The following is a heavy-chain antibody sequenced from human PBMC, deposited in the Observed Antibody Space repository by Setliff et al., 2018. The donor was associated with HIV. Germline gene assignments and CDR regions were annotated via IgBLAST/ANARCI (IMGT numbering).Heavy chain of an antibody. CDR2: INPDSRGT. Sequence: ASVKVSCKTSGYAFTDYSIHWVRQAPGQGLEWVGRINPDSRGTNYAQTFQGRVTMTRDTSVSTAYMELSRLKSDDTAVFYCARGVKGIATTGKYYFDYWGQGTLVIVSS. D-gene: IGHD6-13*01. V-gene: IGHV1-2*06. J-gene: IGHJ4*02. CDR1: GYAFTDYS. CDR3: ARGVKGIATTGKYYFDY.